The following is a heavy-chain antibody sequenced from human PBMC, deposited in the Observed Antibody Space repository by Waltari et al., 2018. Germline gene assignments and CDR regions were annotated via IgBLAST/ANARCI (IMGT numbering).Heavy chain of an antibody. Sequence: VQLVESVGGVFQPGRALRLSCAASGFSFTSYVIWVFRQAPGKGLEWVAVISRDEKNTYYADSVKGRFTVSRDNSKNTIYLQMNSLKTEDTAVYYCAREDYYDRGRIGANFDYWGQGTLVTVSS. CDR1: GFSFTSYV. D-gene: IGHD3-22*01. CDR2: ISRDEKNT. V-gene: IGHV3-30*03. CDR3: AREDYYDRGRIGANFDY. J-gene: IGHJ4*02.